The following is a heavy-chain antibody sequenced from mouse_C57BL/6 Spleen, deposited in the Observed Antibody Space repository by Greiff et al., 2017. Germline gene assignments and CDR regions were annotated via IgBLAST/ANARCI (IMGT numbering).Heavy chain of an antibody. D-gene: IGHD2-2*01. V-gene: IGHV1-5*01. J-gene: IGHJ2*01. CDR1: GYTFTSYR. CDR2: IYPGNSDT. Sequence: VKLKQSGPVLARPGASVKMSCKTSGYTFTSYRMHWVKQRPGQGLEWIGAIYPGNSDTSYNQKFKGKATLTAVTSASTAYMVLSRLTNEDSAVYCCTRSIGGYEGDFDYWGQGTTLTVSS. CDR3: TRSIGGYEGDFDY.